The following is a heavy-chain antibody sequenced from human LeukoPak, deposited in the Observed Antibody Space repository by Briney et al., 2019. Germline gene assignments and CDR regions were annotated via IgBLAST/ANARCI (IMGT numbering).Heavy chain of an antibody. Sequence: GGSLRLSCAASGFTFSSYAMHWVRQAPGKGLEWVAVISYDGSNKYYADSVKGRFTISRDNSKNTLYLQMNSLRAEDTAVYYCAKDRGYDSESYFDYWGQGTLVTVSS. J-gene: IGHJ4*02. CDR2: ISYDGSNK. D-gene: IGHD5-12*01. CDR1: GFTFSSYA. CDR3: AKDRGYDSESYFDY. V-gene: IGHV3-30-3*01.